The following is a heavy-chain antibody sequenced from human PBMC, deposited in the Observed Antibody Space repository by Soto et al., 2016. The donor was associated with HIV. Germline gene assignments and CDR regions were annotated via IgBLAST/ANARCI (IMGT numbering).Heavy chain of an antibody. D-gene: IGHD4-17*01. Sequence: EVQLVESGGGLVQPGGSLRLSCAASGFTFSSYSMNWVRQAPGKGLEWVSYISSSSTKYYADSVKGRFTISRDNAKNSLYLQMNSLRAEDTAVYYCARRSNTVTTAYWYFDLWGXGTLVTVSS. CDR2: ISSSSTK. CDR1: GFTFSSYS. J-gene: IGHJ2*01. CDR3: ARRSNTVTTAYWYFDL. V-gene: IGHV3-48*01.